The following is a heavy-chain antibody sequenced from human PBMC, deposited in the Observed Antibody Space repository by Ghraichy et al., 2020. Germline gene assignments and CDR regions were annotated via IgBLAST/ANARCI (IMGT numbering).Heavy chain of an antibody. CDR3: AGEIVHETPDY. Sequence: LRLSCAASGFTFSSYVMHWVRQAPGKGLEWVALIWYDGSNKYYADSVKGRFTISRDNSKNTLYLQMNSLRAEDTAVYYCAGEIVHETPDYWGQGTLVNFSS. D-gene: IGHD2-21*01. CDR1: GFTFSSYV. V-gene: IGHV3-33*01. CDR2: IWYDGSNK. J-gene: IGHJ4*02.